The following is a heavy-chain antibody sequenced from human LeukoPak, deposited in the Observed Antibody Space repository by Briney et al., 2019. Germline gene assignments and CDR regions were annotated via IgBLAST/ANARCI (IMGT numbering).Heavy chain of an antibody. CDR1: GFSVSNTH. CDR3: ASLDMDTSSYLHN. V-gene: IGHV3-66*01. J-gene: IGHJ4*02. D-gene: IGHD3-16*02. CDR2: LHRGGIT. Sequence: PGGSLRLSCVVSGFSVSNTHMSWVRQAPGKGLEWVSVLHRGGITHYADSVKGRFTISRDNSKNAVYLRLSSLRVEDTAVYYCASLDMDTSSYLHNWGQGTLVSVSS.